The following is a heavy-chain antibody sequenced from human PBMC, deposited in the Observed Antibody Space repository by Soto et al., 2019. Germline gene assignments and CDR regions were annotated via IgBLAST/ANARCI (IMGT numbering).Heavy chain of an antibody. CDR1: GFTFSSYA. J-gene: IGHJ4*02. CDR2: ISASGGST. Sequence: VQLVESGGGVVQPGRSLRLSCAASGFTFSSYAMSWVRQAPGKGPEWVSGISASGGSTSYADSVKGRFTISRDNSKNTLYLQMNSLRADDTAVYHCAKGQNSGTYRFYFDYWGQGALVTVSS. CDR3: AKGQNSGTYRFYFDY. D-gene: IGHD1-26*01. V-gene: IGHV3-23*04.